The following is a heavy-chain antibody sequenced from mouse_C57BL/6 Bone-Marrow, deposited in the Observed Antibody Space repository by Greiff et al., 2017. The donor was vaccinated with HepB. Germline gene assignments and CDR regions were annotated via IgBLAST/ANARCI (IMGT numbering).Heavy chain of an antibody. J-gene: IGHJ2*01. CDR2: INPNNGGT. D-gene: IGHD1-1*01. CDR1: GYTFTDYN. V-gene: IGHV1-18*01. Sequence: VQLQQSGPELVKPGASVKIPCKASGYTFTDYNMDWVKQSHGKSLEWIGEINPNNGGTIYNQKFKGKATLTVDKSSSTAYMELRSLTSEDTAVYYCASGGITTVHYFDYWGQGTTLTVSS. CDR3: ASGGITTVHYFDY.